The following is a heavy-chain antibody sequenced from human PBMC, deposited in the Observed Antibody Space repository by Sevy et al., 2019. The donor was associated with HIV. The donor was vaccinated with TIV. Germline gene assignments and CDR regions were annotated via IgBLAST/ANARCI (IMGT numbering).Heavy chain of an antibody. CDR2: IIPIFGTA. J-gene: IGHJ6*02. V-gene: IGHV1-69*13. CDR1: GGTFSSYA. CDR3: ARAGVVTIFGVVDYYGMDV. Sequence: ASVKVSCKASGGTFSSYAISWVRQAPGQGLEWMGGIIPIFGTANYAQKFQGRVTITADESTSTAYVELSSLRSEDTAVYYCARAGVVTIFGVVDYYGMDVWGQGTTVTVSS. D-gene: IGHD3-3*01.